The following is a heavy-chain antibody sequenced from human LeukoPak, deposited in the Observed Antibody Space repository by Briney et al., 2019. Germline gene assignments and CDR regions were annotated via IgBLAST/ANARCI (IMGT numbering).Heavy chain of an antibody. CDR3: ARAPIGSSIFDY. V-gene: IGHV3-33*01. D-gene: IGHD6-6*01. Sequence: PGWSLRLSCAASGFTFSSYGMHWVRQAPGKGLGWVAIIWYDGSNKYYADSVKGRFTIYRDNSKNTLYLQMNSLRAEDTAVYYCARAPIGSSIFDYWGQGTLVTVSS. J-gene: IGHJ4*02. CDR1: GFTFSSYG. CDR2: IWYDGSNK.